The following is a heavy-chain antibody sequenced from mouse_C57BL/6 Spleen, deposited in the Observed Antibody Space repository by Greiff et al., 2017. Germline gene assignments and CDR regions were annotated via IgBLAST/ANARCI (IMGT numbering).Heavy chain of an antibody. V-gene: IGHV5-17*01. Sequence: VKLMESGGGLVKPGGSLKLSCAASGFTFSDYGMHWVRQAPEKGLAWVAYISSGSSTIYYADTVKGRFTISRDNAKNTLFLQMTSLRSEDTAMYYCARRDYYGSSYWYFDVWGTGTTVTVSS. J-gene: IGHJ1*03. D-gene: IGHD1-1*01. CDR1: GFTFSDYG. CDR2: ISSGSSTI. CDR3: ARRDYYGSSYWYFDV.